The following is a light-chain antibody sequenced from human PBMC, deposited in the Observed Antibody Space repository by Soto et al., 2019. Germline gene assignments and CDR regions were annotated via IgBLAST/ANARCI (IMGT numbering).Light chain of an antibody. V-gene: IGKV1-39*01. CDR3: QQSYSTSIT. J-gene: IGKJ5*01. CDR1: QSISSY. CDR2: AAS. Sequence: DIQMTQSPSSLSASVGDRVTITCRASQSISSYLNWYQQKPGKAPKLLIYAASSLQSGVPSRFSGSGSGTDVTLTISTLQPEEFATYYCQQSYSTSITFGQGTLLEIK.